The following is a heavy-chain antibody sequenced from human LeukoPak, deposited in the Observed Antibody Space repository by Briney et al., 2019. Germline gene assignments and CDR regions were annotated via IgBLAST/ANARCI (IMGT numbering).Heavy chain of an antibody. Sequence: GGSLRLSCAASGFTFSSYGMHWVRQAPGKGLEWVAVIWYDGSNKYYADSVKGRFTISRDNSKNTLYLQMNCLRVEDTAVYYCAKRPADMASLDYWGQGTLVTISS. D-gene: IGHD2-2*01. CDR3: AKRPADMASLDY. J-gene: IGHJ4*02. CDR2: IWYDGSNK. CDR1: GFTFSSYG. V-gene: IGHV3-33*06.